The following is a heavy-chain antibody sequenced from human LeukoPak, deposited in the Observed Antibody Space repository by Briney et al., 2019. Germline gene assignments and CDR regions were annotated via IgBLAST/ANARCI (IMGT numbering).Heavy chain of an antibody. D-gene: IGHD3-22*01. J-gene: IGHJ4*02. CDR3: VRGDRHDTSGYFLDH. CDR2: IWYDGGNK. Sequence: GGSLRLSCAASGFTFNTYGMHWVRQAPGKGLEWVAVIWYDGGNKYYPDSVKGRFTISRDNSKNTLYLQMNSLRAEDTAVYHCVRGDRHDTSGYFLDHWGQGTLVTVSS. V-gene: IGHV3-33*01. CDR1: GFTFNTYG.